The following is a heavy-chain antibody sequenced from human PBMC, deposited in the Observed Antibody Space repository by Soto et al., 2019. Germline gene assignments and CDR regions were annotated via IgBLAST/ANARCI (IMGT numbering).Heavy chain of an antibody. CDR3: ARARGVEMATATALDY. Sequence: GASVKVSCKASGYTFTSYGISWVRQAPGQGLEWMGWISAYNGNTNYAQKLQGRVTITADKSTSTAYMELSSLRSEDTAVYYCARARGVEMATATALDYWGQGTLVTVSS. CDR2: ISAYNGNT. CDR1: GYTFTSYG. D-gene: IGHD5-18*01. V-gene: IGHV1-18*01. J-gene: IGHJ4*02.